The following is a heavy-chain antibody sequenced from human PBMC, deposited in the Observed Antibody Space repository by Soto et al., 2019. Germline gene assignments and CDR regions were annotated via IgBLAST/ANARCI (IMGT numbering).Heavy chain of an antibody. CDR1: GFMFGVYW. D-gene: IGHD4-17*01. CDR3: ARPYGGKIGDAPDL. Sequence: PGGSLRLSCEASGFMFGVYWMSWVRQAPGKGLEWVSSISDAAGSAYYVDSVKGRFTISRDNSKKTLYLQMNSLRAEDSAVYYCARPYGGKIGDAPDLWGPGTMVTVSS. CDR2: ISDAAGSA. V-gene: IGHV3-23*01. J-gene: IGHJ3*01.